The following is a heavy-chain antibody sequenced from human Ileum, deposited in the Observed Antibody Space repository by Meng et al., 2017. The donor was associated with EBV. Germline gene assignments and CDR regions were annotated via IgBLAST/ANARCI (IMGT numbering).Heavy chain of an antibody. CDR3: ASSDYYRSDY. J-gene: IGHJ4*02. D-gene: IGHD3-22*01. V-gene: IGHV4-4*02. CDR2: TSHSGST. Sequence: QVQLQGSGPGLVKPSETLSLTCAVSGGSISRSDWWSWVRQPSGKGLEWIGETSHSGSTNYSPSLKSRVTISLDKSKNQLSLKLNSVTAADTAVYYCASSDYYRSDYWGQGTLVTVSS. CDR1: GGSISRSDW.